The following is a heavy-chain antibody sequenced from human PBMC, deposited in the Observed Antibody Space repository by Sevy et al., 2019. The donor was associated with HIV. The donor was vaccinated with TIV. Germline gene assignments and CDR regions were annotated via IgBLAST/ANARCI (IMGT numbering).Heavy chain of an antibody. CDR3: ARDLPPSATTVPHFDY. Sequence: GGSLRLSCAASGFTVSIYSMNWVRQAPGKGLEWVSYISNSGSTIHYSDSVKGRFTISRDNAKNSLYLQMNSLRAEDTAVYYCARDLPPSATTVPHFDYWGRGTLVTVSS. J-gene: IGHJ4*02. CDR1: GFTVSIYS. CDR2: ISNSGSTI. V-gene: IGHV3-48*04. D-gene: IGHD4-17*01.